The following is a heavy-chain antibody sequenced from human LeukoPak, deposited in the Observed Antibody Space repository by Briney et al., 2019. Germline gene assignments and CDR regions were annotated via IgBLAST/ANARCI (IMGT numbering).Heavy chain of an antibody. V-gene: IGHV1-18*01. CDR3: ARTSHESVLYWSDP. CDR2: ISGYNGNT. CDR1: GYTFTTYG. D-gene: IGHD3-16*01. Sequence: ASVKVSCEASGYTFTTYGIGWVREAPGQGREWMGWISGYNGNTNYAQKFQGRVTMTTDTSTSTAYMELRSLRSDDTAVYYCARTSHESVLYWSDPWGQGTLVNVSS. J-gene: IGHJ5*02.